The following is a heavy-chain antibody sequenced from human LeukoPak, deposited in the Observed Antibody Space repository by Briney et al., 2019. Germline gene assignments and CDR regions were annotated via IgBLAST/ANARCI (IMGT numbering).Heavy chain of an antibody. D-gene: IGHD3-22*01. Sequence: SETLSLTCAVYGGSFSGYYWSWIRQPPGKGLGWIGEINHSGSTNYNPSLKSRVTISVDTSKNQFSLKLSSVTAADTAVYYCARGCFDYYDSSGYYYYFDYWGQGTLVTVSS. J-gene: IGHJ4*02. CDR2: INHSGST. CDR3: ARGCFDYYDSSGYYYYFDY. CDR1: GGSFSGYY. V-gene: IGHV4-34*01.